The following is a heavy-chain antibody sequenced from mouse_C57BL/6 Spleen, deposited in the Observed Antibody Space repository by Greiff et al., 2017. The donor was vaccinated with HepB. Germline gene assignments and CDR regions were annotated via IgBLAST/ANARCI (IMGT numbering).Heavy chain of an antibody. CDR1: GYAFSSSW. J-gene: IGHJ2*01. CDR2: IYPGDGDT. CDR3: AREGGYYYVSGGDFDY. Sequence: VQLQQSGPELVKPGASVKISCKASGYAFSSSWMNWVKQRPGKGLEWIGRIYPGDGDTNYNGKFKGKATLTEDKSSSTAYMQLSSLTSEDSAVYFCAREGGYYYVSGGDFDYWGQGTTLTVSS. D-gene: IGHD1-1*01. V-gene: IGHV1-82*01.